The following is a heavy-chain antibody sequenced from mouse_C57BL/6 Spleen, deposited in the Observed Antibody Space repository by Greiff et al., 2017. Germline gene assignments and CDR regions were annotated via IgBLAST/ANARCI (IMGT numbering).Heavy chain of an antibody. D-gene: IGHD1-1*01. CDR1: GYTFTSYW. J-gene: IGHJ4*01. CDR3: ARDTTVVAGAMDY. Sequence: QVQLQQPGAELVRPGSSVKLSCKASGYTFTSYWMHWVKQRPIQGLEWIGNIDPSDRETDYNQKFKDKATLTVDKSSSTAYMQLSSLTSADSAVYFCARDTTVVAGAMDYWGQGPSVTVSS. V-gene: IGHV1-52*01. CDR2: IDPSDRET.